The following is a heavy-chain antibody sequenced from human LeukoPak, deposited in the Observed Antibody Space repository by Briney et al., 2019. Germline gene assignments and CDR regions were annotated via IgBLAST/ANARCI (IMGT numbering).Heavy chain of an antibody. CDR1: GFTFSSYA. CDR2: ISYDGSNK. J-gene: IGHJ4*02. CDR3: AKAQFPLRGGFDY. D-gene: IGHD2-15*01. V-gene: IGHV3-30*18. Sequence: PGGSLRLSCAASGFTFSSYAMSWVRQAPGKGLEWVAVISYDGSNKYYADSVKGRFTISRDNSKNTLYLQMNSLRAEDTAVYYCAKAQFPLRGGFDYWGQGTLVTVSS.